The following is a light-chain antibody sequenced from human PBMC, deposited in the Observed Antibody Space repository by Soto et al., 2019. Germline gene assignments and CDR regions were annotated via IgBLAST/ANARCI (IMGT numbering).Light chain of an antibody. Sequence: DIQMTQSPSTLSASVGDRVTITCRASQSISSWLAWYQQKPGKAPKLLIYKTSSLESGVPSRFSGSGSGTEFTLTISSLQPDDFATYYCQQYNSYSTFGQVTKVEI. CDR2: KTS. J-gene: IGKJ1*01. CDR1: QSISSW. CDR3: QQYNSYST. V-gene: IGKV1-5*03.